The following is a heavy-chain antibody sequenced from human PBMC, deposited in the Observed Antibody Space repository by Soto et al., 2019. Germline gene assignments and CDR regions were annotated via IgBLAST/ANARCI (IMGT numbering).Heavy chain of an antibody. CDR3: ATDIIVVVPADYYYYGTDV. V-gene: IGHV1-46*01. CDR1: GYTFTSYY. J-gene: IGHJ6*02. Sequence: ASVKVSCKASGYTFTSYYMHWVRQAPGQGLEWMGIINPSGGSTSYAQKFQGRVTMTRDTSTSTVYMELSSLRSEDKAVYYCATDIIVVVPADYYYYGTDVWGQGTTVTVSS. D-gene: IGHD2-2*01. CDR2: INPSGGST.